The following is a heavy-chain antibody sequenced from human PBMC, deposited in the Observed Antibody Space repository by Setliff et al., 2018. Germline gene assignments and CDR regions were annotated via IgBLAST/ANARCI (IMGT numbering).Heavy chain of an antibody. J-gene: IGHJ6*02. CDR2: IYYSGNT. CDR3: ASSSGSYPGSNYYYYGMDV. CDR1: GGSISSHY. D-gene: IGHD1-26*01. V-gene: IGHV4-59*11. Sequence: PSESLSLSCTVSGGSISSHYWSWIRQPPGKGLEWIGSIYYSGNTNYNPSLKSRVTISVDTSKNQFSLKLSYVTAADTAVYYCASSSGSYPGSNYYYYGMDVWGQGTTVTVSS.